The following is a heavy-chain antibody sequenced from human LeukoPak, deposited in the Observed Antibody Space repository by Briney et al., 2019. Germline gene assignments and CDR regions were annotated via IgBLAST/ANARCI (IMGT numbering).Heavy chain of an antibody. V-gene: IGHV4-34*01. CDR1: GGSFSGYY. J-gene: IGHJ4*02. CDR3: ARVVGYCSSTSCYLDY. CDR2: INHSGST. Sequence: PSETLSLTCAVYGGSFSGYYWSWIRQPPGKGLEWIGEINHSGSTNYNPSLKSRVTISVDTSKNQFSLKLSSVTAADTAVYYCARVVGYCSSTSCYLDYWGQGTLVTVSS. D-gene: IGHD2-2*01.